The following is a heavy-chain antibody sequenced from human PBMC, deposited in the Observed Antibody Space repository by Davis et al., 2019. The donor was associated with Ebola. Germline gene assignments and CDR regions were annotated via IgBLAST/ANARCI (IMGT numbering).Heavy chain of an antibody. J-gene: IGHJ6*04. V-gene: IGHV3-11*01. CDR3: ARDLLSSGWIYYYGMDV. CDR1: GFTYSDYY. CDR2: ISSSGSTI. D-gene: IGHD6-19*01. Sequence: GESLKISCAASGFTYSDYYMSWIRQAPGKGLEWVSYISSSGSTIYYADSVKGRFTISRDNAKNSLYLQMNSLRAEDTAVYYCARDLLSSGWIYYYGMDVWGKGTTVTVSS.